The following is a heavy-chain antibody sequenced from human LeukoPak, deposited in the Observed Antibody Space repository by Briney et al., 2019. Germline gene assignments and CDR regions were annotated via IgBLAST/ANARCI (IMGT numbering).Heavy chain of an antibody. CDR2: IYISGST. CDR3: ARDRGYCSSTSCRWFDP. J-gene: IGHJ5*02. Sequence: SETLSLTCTVSGGSISSYYWSWIRQPAGKGLEWIGRIYISGSTNYNPSLKSRVTMSVDTSKNQFSLKLSSVTAADTAVYYCARDRGYCSSTSCRWFDPWGQGTLVTVSS. V-gene: IGHV4-4*07. CDR1: GGSISSYY. D-gene: IGHD2-2*01.